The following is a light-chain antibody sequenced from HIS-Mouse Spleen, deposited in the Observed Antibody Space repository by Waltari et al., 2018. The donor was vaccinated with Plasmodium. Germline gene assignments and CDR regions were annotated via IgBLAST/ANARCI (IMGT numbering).Light chain of an antibody. CDR2: KAS. V-gene: IGKV1-5*03. Sequence: DIQMTQSPSTLSASVGDRVTITRWASQSISSWLAWYQQKPGKAPKLLIYKASSLESGVPSRFSGSGSGTEFTLTISGLQPDDFATYYCQQYNSYSWTFGQGTKVEIK. CDR1: QSISSW. CDR3: QQYNSYSWT. J-gene: IGKJ1*01.